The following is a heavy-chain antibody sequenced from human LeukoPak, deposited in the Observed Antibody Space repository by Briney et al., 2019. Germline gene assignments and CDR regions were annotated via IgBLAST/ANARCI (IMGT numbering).Heavy chain of an antibody. Sequence: ASVKVSCKASGYTFTSYGISWVRQAPGQGLEWMGWISTYNGNTNYAQKLQGRVTMTTDTSTSTAYMELRSLRSEDTAVYYCARVSSVYYYYMDVWGKGTTVTVSS. V-gene: IGHV1-18*01. CDR2: ISTYNGNT. J-gene: IGHJ6*03. CDR1: GYTFTSYG. CDR3: ARVSSVYYYYMDV.